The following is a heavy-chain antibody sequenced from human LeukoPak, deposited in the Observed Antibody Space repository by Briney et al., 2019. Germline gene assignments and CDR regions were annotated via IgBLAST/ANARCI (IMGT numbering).Heavy chain of an antibody. CDR2: IYYSGST. CDR1: GGSISSYY. Sequence: SETLSLTCTVSGGSISSYYWSWIRQPPGKGLEWIGYIYYSGSTNYNPSLKSRVTISVDTSKNQFSLKLSSVTAADTAVYYCAGVSASRGVDYYYYYMDVWGKGTTVTISS. CDR3: AGVSASRGVDYYYYYMDV. J-gene: IGHJ6*03. D-gene: IGHD3-10*01. V-gene: IGHV4-59*01.